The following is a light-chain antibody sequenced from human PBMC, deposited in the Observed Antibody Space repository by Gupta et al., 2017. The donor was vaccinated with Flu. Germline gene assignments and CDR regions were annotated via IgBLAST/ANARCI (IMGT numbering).Light chain of an antibody. CDR1: QDIRDS. Sequence: ITPSPSLLSAPVEDRTIITSRSSQDIRDSLAWYQHKPGKRPSLLIYAASTLHSGVPSRFSASGSGTDFTLTISSLQPEDVAVYYCQKYYGVPLTFGGGTKVEI. CDR3: QKYYGVPLT. CDR2: AAS. J-gene: IGKJ4*01. V-gene: IGKV1-27*01.